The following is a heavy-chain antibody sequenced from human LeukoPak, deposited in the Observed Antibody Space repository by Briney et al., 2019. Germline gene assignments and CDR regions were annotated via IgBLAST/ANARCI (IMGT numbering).Heavy chain of an antibody. CDR1: GFTFDYYA. CDR3: TRPGDI. V-gene: IGHV3-9*01. CDR2: ISWNSGSI. Sequence: GGSLRLSCAASGFTFDYYAMHWLRQAPGKGLEWVSGISWNSGSIGYEDSVKGRFTISRDNARNSLYLQMNSLRAEDTAVYYCTRPGDIWGQGTIVTVSS. J-gene: IGHJ3*02.